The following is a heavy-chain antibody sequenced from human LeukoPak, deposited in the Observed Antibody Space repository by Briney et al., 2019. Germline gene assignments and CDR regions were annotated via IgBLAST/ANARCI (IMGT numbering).Heavy chain of an antibody. J-gene: IGHJ3*02. CDR2: INQDGSEK. Sequence: GGSLRLSCAASGFTFSSYWMNWVRQAPGKGLEWVASINQDGSEKYYLDSVKGRFTISRDNAKNSLYLQMNSLKTEDTAVYYCVRRRVGVAPASDMWGQGTTVTVSS. CDR1: GFTFSSYW. D-gene: IGHD1-26*01. CDR3: VRRRVGVAPASDM. V-gene: IGHV3-7*03.